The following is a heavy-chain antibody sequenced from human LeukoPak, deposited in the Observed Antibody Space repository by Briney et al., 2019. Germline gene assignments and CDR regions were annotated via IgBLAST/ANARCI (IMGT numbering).Heavy chain of an antibody. J-gene: IGHJ4*02. CDR3: AKDPVKRPTDDY. CDR1: GFNFANHA. V-gene: IGHV3-23*01. Sequence: GGSLRLSCAASGFNFANHAMSWVRQTAGKGLEWVSAISGGGDITYYADSVKGRFTISRDNSKNTLYLQMNSLRAEDTAVYYCAKDPVKRPTDDYWGQGTLVTVSS. D-gene: IGHD1-1*01. CDR2: ISGGGDIT.